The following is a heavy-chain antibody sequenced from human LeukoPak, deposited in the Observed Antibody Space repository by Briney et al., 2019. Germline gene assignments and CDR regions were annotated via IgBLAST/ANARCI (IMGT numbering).Heavy chain of an antibody. Sequence: GGSLRLSCAASGFTFSSYAMSWVRQAPGKGLEWVSAISGSGGSTYYADSVKGRFTISRDNAKNSLYLQMNSLRAEDTAVYYCARHLSGVTGYTYGRGIDYWGQGTLVTVSS. CDR2: ISGSGGST. CDR1: GFTFSSYA. V-gene: IGHV3-23*01. D-gene: IGHD5-18*01. J-gene: IGHJ4*02. CDR3: ARHLSGVTGYTYGRGIDY.